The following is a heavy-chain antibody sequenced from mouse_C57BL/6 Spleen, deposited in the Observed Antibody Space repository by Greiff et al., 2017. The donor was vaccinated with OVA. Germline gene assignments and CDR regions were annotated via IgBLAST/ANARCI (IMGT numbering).Heavy chain of an antibody. J-gene: IGHJ4*01. Sequence: EVKLMESGGGLVKPGGSLKLSCAASGFTFSDYGMHWVRQAPEKGLEWVAYISSGSSTIYYADTVKGRFTISRDNAKNTLFLQMTSLRSEDTAMYYCAREGFYYGNYEAMDYWGQGTSVTVSS. CDR2: ISSGSSTI. CDR1: GFTFSDYG. V-gene: IGHV5-17*01. D-gene: IGHD2-1*01. CDR3: AREGFYYGNYEAMDY.